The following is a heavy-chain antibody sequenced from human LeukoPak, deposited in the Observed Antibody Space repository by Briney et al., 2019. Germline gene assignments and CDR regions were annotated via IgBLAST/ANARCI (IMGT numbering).Heavy chain of an antibody. CDR2: VYYSGST. D-gene: IGHD3-22*01. CDR3: ARDLYYDSRGYFSVAFDI. J-gene: IGHJ3*02. CDR1: GGSISSSSYY. V-gene: IGHV4-39*02. Sequence: SETLSLTCTVSGGSISSSSYYWGWIRQPPGKGLEWIGSVYYSGSTYYNPSLKSRVTISVDTSKNQFSLKLSSVTAADTAVYYCARDLYYDSRGYFSVAFDIWGQGTMVTVSS.